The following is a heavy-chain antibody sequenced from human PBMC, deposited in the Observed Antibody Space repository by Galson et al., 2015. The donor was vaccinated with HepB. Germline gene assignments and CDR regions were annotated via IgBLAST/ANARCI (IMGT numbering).Heavy chain of an antibody. CDR1: GYTFIDYW. Sequence: QSGAEVKKPGESLRISCQASGYTFIDYWISWLRQTPGKGLEWMGRIDPRDSYTNYNPSFQGHVTISADQSSTTAYLQWSSLKDSDTAIYFCARQTVRATLGPCGYWGQGTVVTVSS. V-gene: IGHV5-10-1*01. J-gene: IGHJ4*02. CDR3: ARQTVRATLGPCGY. CDR2: IDPRDSYT. D-gene: IGHD2-21*01.